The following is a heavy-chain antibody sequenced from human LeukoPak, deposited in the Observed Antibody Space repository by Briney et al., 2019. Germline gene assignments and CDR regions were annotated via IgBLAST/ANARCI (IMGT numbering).Heavy chain of an antibody. Sequence: GASVKVSCKASGYTFTSYGISWVRQAPGQGLEWMGTINPSGGSTSYAQKFQGRVTMTRDMSTSTVYMELSSLRSEDTAVYYCARDRRGWTTENFDYWGQGTLVTVSS. V-gene: IGHV1-46*01. J-gene: IGHJ4*02. CDR3: ARDRRGWTTENFDY. D-gene: IGHD3/OR15-3a*01. CDR2: INPSGGST. CDR1: GYTFTSYG.